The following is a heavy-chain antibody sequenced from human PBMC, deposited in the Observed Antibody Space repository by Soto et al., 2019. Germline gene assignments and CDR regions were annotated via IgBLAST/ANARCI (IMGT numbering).Heavy chain of an antibody. Sequence: GGSLRLSCAASGFTFSSYWMSWVRQAPGKWLEWVANIKQDGSEKYYVDSVKGRFTISRDNAKNSLYLQMNSLRAEDTAVYYCARTQIAVAGPFDYWGQGXLVTVYS. CDR1: GFTFSSYW. D-gene: IGHD6-19*01. CDR3: ARTQIAVAGPFDY. V-gene: IGHV3-7*03. J-gene: IGHJ4*02. CDR2: IKQDGSEK.